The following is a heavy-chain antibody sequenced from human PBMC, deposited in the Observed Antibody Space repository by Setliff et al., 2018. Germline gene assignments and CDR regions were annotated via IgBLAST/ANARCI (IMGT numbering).Heavy chain of an antibody. CDR1: GYTFRQSI. D-gene: IGHD3-10*01. J-gene: IGHJ4*02. V-gene: IGHV1-18*01. CDR3: ARVESMVRGKNILRHFDY. CDR2: IGVYSGNT. Sequence: ASVKVSCKASGYTFRQSIVSWVRQAPGQGLEWLGWIGVYSGNTYSAQRFQGRVSLTTDESTNTAYLELRGLRSDDTAVYYCARVESMVRGKNILRHFDYWGQGTQVTVSS.